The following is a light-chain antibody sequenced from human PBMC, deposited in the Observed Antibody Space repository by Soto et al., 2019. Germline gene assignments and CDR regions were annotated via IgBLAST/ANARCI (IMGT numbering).Light chain of an antibody. CDR2: GSS. CDR3: QQYNYWPT. CDR1: QSVSSN. J-gene: IGKJ2*01. Sequence: EIVMTQSPATLSVSPGVRATLSCRASQSVSSNLAWYEQKPGQAPRLLIYGSSTRTTGIPARFSGSESGTEFTLTNSSPQSEDFAVYYCQQYNYWPTFDQGTKLEIK. V-gene: IGKV3-15*01.